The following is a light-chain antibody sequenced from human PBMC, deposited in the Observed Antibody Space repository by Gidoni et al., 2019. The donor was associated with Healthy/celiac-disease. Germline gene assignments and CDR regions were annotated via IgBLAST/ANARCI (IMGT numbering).Light chain of an antibody. CDR3: SSYTSSSTPQ. J-gene: IGLJ2*01. V-gene: IGLV2-14*03. CDR1: SSDVGGYNY. Sequence: QSALTQPASVSRSPGQSITISCTGTSSDVGGYNYVSWYQQHPGKAPKLMIYDVSNRTSGVSNRFSGSKSGNTASLTIAGLQAEDEADYYCSSYTSSSTPQFGGGTKLTVL. CDR2: DVS.